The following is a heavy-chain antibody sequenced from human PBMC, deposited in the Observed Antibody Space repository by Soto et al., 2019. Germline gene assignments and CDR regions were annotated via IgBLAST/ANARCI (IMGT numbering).Heavy chain of an antibody. J-gene: IGHJ4*02. Sequence: GGSLRLSCAASGFTFSSYGMHWVRQAPGKGLEWVAVISYDGSNKYYADSVKGRFTISRDNSKNTLYLQMNSLRAEDTAVYYCAKEGGDVVVVAAIGFSGTDYWGQGTLVTVSS. D-gene: IGHD2-15*01. V-gene: IGHV3-30*18. CDR2: ISYDGSNK. CDR3: AKEGGDVVVVAAIGFSGTDY. CDR1: GFTFSSYG.